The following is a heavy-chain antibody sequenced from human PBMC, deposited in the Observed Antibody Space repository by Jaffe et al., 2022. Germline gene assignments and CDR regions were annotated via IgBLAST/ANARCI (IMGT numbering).Heavy chain of an antibody. Sequence: QVQLQESGPGLVKPSQTLSLTCTVSGGSISSGSYYWSWIRQPAGKGLEWIGRIYTSGSTNYNPSLKSRVTISVDTSKNQFSLKLSSVTAADTAVYYCARDFGAVDRDWYFDLWGRGTLVTVSS. CDR1: GGSISSGSYY. J-gene: IGHJ2*01. CDR3: ARDFGAVDRDWYFDL. V-gene: IGHV4-61*02. D-gene: IGHD6-19*01. CDR2: IYTSGST.